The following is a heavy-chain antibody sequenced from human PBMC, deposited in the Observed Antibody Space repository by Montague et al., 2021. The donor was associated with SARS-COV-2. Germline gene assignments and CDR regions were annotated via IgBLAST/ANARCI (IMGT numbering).Heavy chain of an antibody. D-gene: IGHD3-22*01. V-gene: IGHV3-21*01. CDR1: GFTFRSYT. CDR3: ARDGWAHYYDSSGYEGNFDI. CDR2: ISSSSSYI. Sequence: SLRLSCAASGFTFRSYTMNWVRQAPVKGLEWVSCISSSSSYIYYXDSXHVRFTIFRDNAKNSLFLQMNSLRAEDTAVYYCARDGWAHYYDSSGYEGNFDIWGQGTMVTVSS. J-gene: IGHJ3*02.